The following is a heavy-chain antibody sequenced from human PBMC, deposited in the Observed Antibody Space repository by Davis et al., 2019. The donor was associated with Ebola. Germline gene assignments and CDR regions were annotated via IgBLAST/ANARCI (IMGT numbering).Heavy chain of an antibody. D-gene: IGHD2-2*01. CDR2: IYYSGST. J-gene: IGHJ5*02. V-gene: IGHV4-59*01. CDR3: ARQEVYHLKHIVVVPAATLNP. CDR1: GGSISSYY. Sequence: SETLSLTCTVSGGSISSYYWSWIRQPPGKGLEWIGYIYYSGSTNYNPSLKSRVTISVDTSKNQFSLKLRSVTAADTAVYYCARQEVYHLKHIVVVPAATLNPWGQGTLVTVSS.